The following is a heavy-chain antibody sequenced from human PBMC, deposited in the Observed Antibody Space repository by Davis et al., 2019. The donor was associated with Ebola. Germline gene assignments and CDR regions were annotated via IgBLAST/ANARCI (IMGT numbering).Heavy chain of an antibody. V-gene: IGHV4-39*07. CDR2: INHSGST. CDR3: ARGTAYGGNSVWFDP. D-gene: IGHD4-23*01. Sequence: MPSETLSLTCTVSGGSVSSGSYYWSWIRQPPGKGLEWIGEINHSGSTNYNPSLKSRVTISVDTSKNQFSLKLSSVTAADTAVYYCARGTAYGGNSVWFDPWGQGTLVTVSS. J-gene: IGHJ5*02. CDR1: GGSVSSGSYY.